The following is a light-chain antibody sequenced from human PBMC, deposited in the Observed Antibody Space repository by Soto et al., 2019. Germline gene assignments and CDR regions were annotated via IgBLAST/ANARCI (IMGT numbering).Light chain of an antibody. CDR2: RNN. V-gene: IGLV1-47*01. Sequence: QSVLTQPPSASGTPGQRVTISCSGSSSNIGSNYVYWYQQLPGTAPKLLIYRNNQRPSGVPDRFSGSKSGTSASLAISGLRSEDEADYYCAAWDDSLSGLRVFGGGTKLTVL. CDR1: SSNIGSNY. J-gene: IGLJ3*02. CDR3: AAWDDSLSGLRV.